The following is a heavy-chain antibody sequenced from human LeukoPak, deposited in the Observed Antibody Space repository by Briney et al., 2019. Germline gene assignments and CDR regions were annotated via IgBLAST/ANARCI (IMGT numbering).Heavy chain of an antibody. CDR2: IYTSGST. J-gene: IGHJ4*02. D-gene: IGHD3-22*01. CDR1: GGSISSGSYY. V-gene: IGHV4-61*02. Sequence: PSQTLSLTCTVSGGSISSGSYYWSWIRQPAGKGLEWIGRIYTSGSTNYNPSLKSRVTISVDTSKNQFSLKLSSVTAADTAVYYCARGPPYYYDSSGYYYSFDYWGQGTLVTVSS. CDR3: ARGPPYYYDSSGYYYSFDY.